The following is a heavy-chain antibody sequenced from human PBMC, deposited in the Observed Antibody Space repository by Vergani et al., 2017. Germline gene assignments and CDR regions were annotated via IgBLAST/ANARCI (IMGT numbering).Heavy chain of an antibody. D-gene: IGHD2-2*01. V-gene: IGHV1-69*01. CDR1: GGTFSSYA. CDR2: IIPIFGTA. CDR3: ARVGASRESHRVAVPAAFLGYFDL. J-gene: IGHJ2*01. Sequence: QVQLVQSGAEVKKPGSSVKVSCKASGGTFSSYAISWVRQAPGQGLVWMGGIIPIFGTANYAQKFQGRVTITADESTSTAYMELSSLRSEDTAVYYCARVGASRESHRVAVPAAFLGYFDLWGRGTLVTVSS.